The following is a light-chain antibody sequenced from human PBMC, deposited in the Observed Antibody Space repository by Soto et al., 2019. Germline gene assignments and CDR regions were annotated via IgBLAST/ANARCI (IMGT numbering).Light chain of an antibody. V-gene: IGKV3-20*01. CDR1: QSVGRDY. CDR2: GAS. J-gene: IGKJ5*01. Sequence: DIVLTQSPATLSLSPGERATLSCRASQSVGRDYLAWYQQKPGQAPRLLIYGASSRATGIPDRFSGSGSGTDFTLTISRLEPEDFAVYYCQQYGSSPITFGQGTRLEIK. CDR3: QQYGSSPIT.